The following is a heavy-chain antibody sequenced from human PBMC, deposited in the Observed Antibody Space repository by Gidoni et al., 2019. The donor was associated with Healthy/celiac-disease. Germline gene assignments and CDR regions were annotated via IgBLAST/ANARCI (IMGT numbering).Heavy chain of an antibody. Sequence: QVQLVESGGGVVQPGRSLRLSCAASGFTFSSYGMHWVRQAPGQGLEGVAVISYDGSNKYYADSVKGRFTISRDNSKNTLYLQMNSLRAEDTAVYYCARDLYSIDPYGMDVWGQGTTVTVSS. J-gene: IGHJ6*02. CDR3: ARDLYSIDPYGMDV. D-gene: IGHD4-4*01. CDR2: ISYDGSNK. CDR1: GFTFSSYG. V-gene: IGHV3-30*03.